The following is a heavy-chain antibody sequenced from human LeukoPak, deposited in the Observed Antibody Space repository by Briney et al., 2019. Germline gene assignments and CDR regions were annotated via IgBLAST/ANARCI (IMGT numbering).Heavy chain of an antibody. V-gene: IGHV3-53*04. D-gene: IGHD1-26*01. J-gene: IGHJ4*02. CDR2: IYSGGST. Sequence: GGSLRLSCAASGFTVSSNYMSWVRQAPGKGLVGVSVIYSGGSTYYADSVKGRFTISRHNSKNTLYLQMNSLRAEDPAVYYCARVAGGSYYSAFFDYWGQGTLVTVSS. CDR3: ARVAGGSYYSAFFDY. CDR1: GFTVSSNY.